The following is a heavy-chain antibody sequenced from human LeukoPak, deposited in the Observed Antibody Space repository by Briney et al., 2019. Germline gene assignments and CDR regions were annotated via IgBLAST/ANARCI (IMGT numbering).Heavy chain of an antibody. Sequence: SETLSLTCTVSGGSISSGDYYWSWIRQPPGNGLECIGYIYYSGSTYYNASLKSRVTISVDTSKNKLYLKLISVTAAGTAVSYCARASKLIGFGEFFNHSSSYGMDVWGKGTTVTVSS. CDR2: IYYSGST. CDR3: ARASKLIGFGEFFNHSSSYGMDV. CDR1: GGSISSGDYY. J-gene: IGHJ6*04. V-gene: IGHV4-30-4*01. D-gene: IGHD3-10*01.